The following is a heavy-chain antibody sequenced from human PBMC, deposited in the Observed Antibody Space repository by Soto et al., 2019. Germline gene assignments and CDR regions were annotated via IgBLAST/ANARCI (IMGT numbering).Heavy chain of an antibody. J-gene: IGHJ6*02. V-gene: IGHV1-2*02. CDR3: ARDLCPLGSGSPCPLYGLDF. Sequence: ASVKVSCKASGYTFTGHYMHWIRQVSGKRLEYLGWLKSDNGGTYYAPKFQGRVTFTRDSSTSTAYMELSGLQSDDTAVYFCARDLCPLGSGSPCPLYGLDFWGQGTTVTVSS. CDR1: GYTFTGHY. CDR2: LKSDNGGT. D-gene: IGHD3-10*01.